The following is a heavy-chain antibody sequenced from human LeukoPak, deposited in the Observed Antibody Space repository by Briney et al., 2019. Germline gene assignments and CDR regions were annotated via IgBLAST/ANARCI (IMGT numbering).Heavy chain of an antibody. V-gene: IGHV4-4*09. CDR2: IYSSGGS. CDR3: ASLGSYHDF. CDR1: GASISNYY. Sequence: SETLSLTCTVSGASISNYYWSWIRQTPEKGLEWMGHIYSSGGSSYYPSLKSRLTLSIDTSRNQLSLKLPSATAADTAVYFCASLGSYHDFWGQGALVTVSS. D-gene: IGHD1-26*01. J-gene: IGHJ4*02.